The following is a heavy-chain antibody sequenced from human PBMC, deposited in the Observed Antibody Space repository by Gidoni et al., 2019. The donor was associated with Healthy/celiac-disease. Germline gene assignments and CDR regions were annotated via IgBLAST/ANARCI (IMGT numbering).Heavy chain of an antibody. CDR3: ARLDSRTVTTYWYFDL. CDR1: GGSISRGDYY. D-gene: IGHD4-17*01. J-gene: IGHJ2*01. V-gene: IGHV4-30-4*01. CDR2: IYYSGST. Sequence: QVQLQESGPGLVKPSQTLSLTCTVSGGSISRGDYYWSWIRQPPGKGLEWIGYIYYSGSTYYNPSLKSRVTISVDTSKNQFSLKLSSVTAADTAVYYCARLDSRTVTTYWYFDLWGRGTLVTVSS.